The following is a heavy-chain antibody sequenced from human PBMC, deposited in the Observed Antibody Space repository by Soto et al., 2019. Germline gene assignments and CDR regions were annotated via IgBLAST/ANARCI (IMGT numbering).Heavy chain of an antibody. CDR2: IFFNGGA. J-gene: IGHJ5*01. CDR1: GGSLNSPDYY. CDR3: ARQARSYFGTGWFDS. V-gene: IGHV4-39*01. D-gene: IGHD3-10*01. Sequence: SETLSLTCTVSGGSLNSPDYYWAWIRQPPGKVLEWIGSIFFNGGAYYTPSLESRVTISVDTSKQSLSLRLRSVTAADTAVYYCARQARSYFGTGWFDSWGQGALVTVYS.